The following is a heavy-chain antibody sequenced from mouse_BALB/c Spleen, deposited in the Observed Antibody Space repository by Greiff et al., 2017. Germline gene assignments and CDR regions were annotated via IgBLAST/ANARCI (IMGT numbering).Heavy chain of an antibody. V-gene: IGHV3-8*02. D-gene: IGHD3-3*01. CDR3: ARYDGTLYYYAMDY. J-gene: IGHJ4*01. CDR1: GDSITSGY. CDR2: ISYSGST. Sequence: VQLQQSGPSLVKPSQTLSLTCSVTGDSITSGYWNWIRKFPGNKLEYMGYISYSGSTYYNPSLKSLISITRDTSKNQYYLQLNSVTTEDTATYYCARYDGTLYYYAMDYWGQGTSVTVSS.